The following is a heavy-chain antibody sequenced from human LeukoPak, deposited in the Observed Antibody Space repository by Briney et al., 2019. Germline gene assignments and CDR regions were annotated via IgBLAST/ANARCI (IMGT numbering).Heavy chain of an antibody. J-gene: IGHJ4*02. CDR3: ARDRSTSCYDY. D-gene: IGHD2-2*01. Sequence: GGSLRLSCAASGFTFDDYGMSWARQAPGKGLEWVSGINWNGGSTGYADSVKGRFTISRDNAKNSLYLQMNSLRAEDTALYYCARDRSTSCYDYWGQGTLVTVSS. V-gene: IGHV3-20*04. CDR2: INWNGGST. CDR1: GFTFDDYG.